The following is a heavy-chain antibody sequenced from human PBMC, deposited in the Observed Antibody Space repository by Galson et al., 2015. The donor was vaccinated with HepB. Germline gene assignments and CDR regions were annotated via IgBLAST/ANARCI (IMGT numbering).Heavy chain of an antibody. CDR2: ISSSSSYT. CDR1: GFTIDDYA. V-gene: IGHV3-11*06. Sequence: SLRLSCAASGFTIDDYAMSWIRQAPGKGLEWVSYISSSSSYTNYADSVKGRFTISRDNAKNSLYLQMNSLRAEDTAVYYCARNKLNYYDSSGSDYWGQGTLVTVSS. J-gene: IGHJ4*02. D-gene: IGHD3-22*01. CDR3: ARNKLNYYDSSGSDY.